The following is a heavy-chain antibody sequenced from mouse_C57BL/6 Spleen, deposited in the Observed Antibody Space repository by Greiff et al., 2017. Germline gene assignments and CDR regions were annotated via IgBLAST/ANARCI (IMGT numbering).Heavy chain of an antibody. D-gene: IGHD2-3*01. CDR1: GYTFTDYN. V-gene: IGHV1-22*01. CDR3: ATNVDGYYVGRFAY. CDR2: INPNNGGT. J-gene: IGHJ3*01. Sequence: EVQLQQSGPELVKPGASVKMSCKASGYTFTDYNMHWVKQSHGKSLEWIGYINPNNGGTSYNQKFKGKATLTVNKSSSTAYMELRSLTSEDSAVYYCATNVDGYYVGRFAYWGQGTLVTVSA.